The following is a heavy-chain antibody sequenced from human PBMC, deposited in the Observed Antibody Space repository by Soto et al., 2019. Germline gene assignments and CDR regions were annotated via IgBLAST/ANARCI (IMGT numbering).Heavy chain of an antibody. J-gene: IGHJ4*02. CDR2: VSGSGGST. Sequence: EVQLLESGGGLAQPGGSLRLSCAASGFTFSSYAMSWVRQAPGKGLEWVSAVSGSGGSTSYADSVKGRFTISRDNSKNTLQLQMNSLKGEDTAVYYCAEGQPGSFGWCRFDYWGQGTLVTVSS. CDR1: GFTFSSYA. D-gene: IGHD3-9*01. V-gene: IGHV3-23*01. CDR3: AEGQPGSFGWCRFDY.